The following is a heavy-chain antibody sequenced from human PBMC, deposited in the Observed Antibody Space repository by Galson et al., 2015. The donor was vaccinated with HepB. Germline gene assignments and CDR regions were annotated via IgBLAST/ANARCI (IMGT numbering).Heavy chain of an antibody. J-gene: IGHJ4*02. CDR3: ARDWGIWFGEFYNDY. CDR2: ISSSSSTI. CDR1: GFTFSSYS. V-gene: IGHV3-48*02. D-gene: IGHD3-10*01. Sequence: SLRLSCAASGFTFSSYSMNWVRQAPGKGLEWVSYISSSSSTIYYADSVKGRFTISRDNAKNSLYLQTNSLRDEDTAVYYCARDWGIWFGEFYNDYWGQGTLVTVSS.